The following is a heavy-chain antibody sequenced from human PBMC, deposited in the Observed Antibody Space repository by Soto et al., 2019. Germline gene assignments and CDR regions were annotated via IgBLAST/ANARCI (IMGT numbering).Heavy chain of an antibody. CDR1: GFTFSSYD. D-gene: IGHD7-27*01. Sequence: EVQLVESGGGLVQPGGSLRLSCAASGFTFSSYDMHWVRQATGKGLEWVSAIGTAGDTYYPGSVKGRFTISRATAKNSLYLQMNSLRAGDTAVYYCARVGRDLGKSPVDYWGQGTLVTVSS. CDR3: ARVGRDLGKSPVDY. J-gene: IGHJ4*02. CDR2: IGTAGDT. V-gene: IGHV3-13*01.